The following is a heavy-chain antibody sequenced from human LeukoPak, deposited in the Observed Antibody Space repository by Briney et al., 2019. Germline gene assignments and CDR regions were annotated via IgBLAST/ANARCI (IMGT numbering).Heavy chain of an antibody. CDR1: EFTFSTYW. J-gene: IGHJ4*02. D-gene: IGHD1-7*01. Sequence: PGGSLRLSCAASEFTFSTYWMVWVRQAPGKGLEWVANINQDGSEKHYVDSVKGRFTISRDNARNSLYLQMSSLRAEETAIYYCARGTIQAPGADYWGQGTLVTVSS. CDR3: ARGTIQAPGADY. CDR2: INQDGSEK. V-gene: IGHV3-7*01.